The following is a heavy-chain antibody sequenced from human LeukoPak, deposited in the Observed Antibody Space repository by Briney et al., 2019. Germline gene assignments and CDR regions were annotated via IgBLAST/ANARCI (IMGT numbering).Heavy chain of an antibody. J-gene: IGHJ5*02. CDR3: ARASYYDTRHWFDP. D-gene: IGHD3-22*01. V-gene: IGHV3-48*04. Sequence: PGGSLRLSCAASGFTFSNYAMNWVRQAPGKGLEWVSYISSSSTTIYYADSVKGHFTISRDNARNSLYLQMNSLRVEGTAVYYCARASYYDTRHWFDPWGQGTLVTVSS. CDR1: GFTFSNYA. CDR2: ISSSSTTI.